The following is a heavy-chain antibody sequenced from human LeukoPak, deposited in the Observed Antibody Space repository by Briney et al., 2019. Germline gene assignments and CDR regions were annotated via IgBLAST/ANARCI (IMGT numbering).Heavy chain of an antibody. Sequence: SAPLSLPCSVPGGSISSYYWSWSRRPPGRGLGGRGYIYTRGSTNYNPSRKRGVTISVETSKKQLSLKLRSGSAADTGVYYCARLSRYCSSTSCYTKTSLPYYYYMDVWGQGTPVTVSS. J-gene: IGHJ6*03. V-gene: IGHV4-4*09. D-gene: IGHD2-2*02. CDR2: IYTRGST. CDR1: GGSISSYY. CDR3: ARLSRYCSSTSCYTKTSLPYYYYMDV.